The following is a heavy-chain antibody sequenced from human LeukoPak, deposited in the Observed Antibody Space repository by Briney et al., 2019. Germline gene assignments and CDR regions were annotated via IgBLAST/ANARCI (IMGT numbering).Heavy chain of an antibody. Sequence: GASVKVSCKASGYTFTSYGISWVRQAPGQGLEWMGWISAYNGNTNYAQKLQGRVTMTTDTSTSTAYMELRSLRSDDTAVYYCARGAVAGGRDYNYGMDVWGQGTTVTVSS. CDR3: ARGAVAGGRDYNYGMDV. V-gene: IGHV1-18*01. J-gene: IGHJ6*02. CDR1: GYTFTSYG. D-gene: IGHD6-19*01. CDR2: ISAYNGNT.